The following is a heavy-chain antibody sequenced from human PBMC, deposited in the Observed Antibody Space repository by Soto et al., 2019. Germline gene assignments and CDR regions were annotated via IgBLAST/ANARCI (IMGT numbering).Heavy chain of an antibody. Sequence: GFLRLSCAASGFTFGSYGMHWVRQAPGKGLEWVAVISYDGSNKYYADSVKGRFTISRDNSKNTLYLQMNSLRAEDTAVYYCAKNRGHGHNNNWFDPWGQGTLVTVSS. V-gene: IGHV3-30*18. J-gene: IGHJ5*02. CDR3: AKNRGHGHNNNWFDP. D-gene: IGHD1-1*01. CDR2: ISYDGSNK. CDR1: GFTFGSYG.